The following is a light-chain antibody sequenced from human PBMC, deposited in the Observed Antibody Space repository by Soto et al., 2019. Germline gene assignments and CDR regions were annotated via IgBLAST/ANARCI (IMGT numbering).Light chain of an antibody. CDR3: QESYKSPLT. V-gene: IGKV1-39*01. CDR2: EVS. CDR1: QSIRSY. Sequence: IQMTQSPPSLSATVGDRVTISCRASQSIRSYLNWYQQKPGKAPNLLIYEVSTLQSGVPSRFSGSGSGTDFTLTISSLQPEDFATYYCQESYKSPLTFGGGTKVDIK. J-gene: IGKJ4*01.